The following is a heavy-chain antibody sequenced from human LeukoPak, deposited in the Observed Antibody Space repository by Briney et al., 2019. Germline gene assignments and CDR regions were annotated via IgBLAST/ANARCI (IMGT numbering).Heavy chain of an antibody. V-gene: IGHV3-20*04. J-gene: IGHJ1*01. Sequence: PGGSLRLSCAASGFTFDDYGMSWVRQAPGKGLEWVSGINWNGGRAGHADSVKGRFTISRDNAKNSLFLQMNRLGAEDTALYYCARDRGGSYMYFQDWGQGTLVTVSS. CDR3: ARDRGGSYMYFQD. CDR1: GFTFDDYG. CDR2: INWNGGRA. D-gene: IGHD1-26*01.